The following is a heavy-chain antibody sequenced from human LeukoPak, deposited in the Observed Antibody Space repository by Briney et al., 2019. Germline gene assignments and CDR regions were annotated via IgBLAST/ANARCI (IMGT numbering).Heavy chain of an antibody. J-gene: IGHJ4*02. CDR3: ARDRTTTVTNAFDY. D-gene: IGHD4-11*01. Sequence: ASVKVSCKASGYTFTGYYMHWVRQAPGQGLEWMGWINPNSGGTNYAQKFQGWVTMTRDTSISTAYMELSRLRSDDTAVYYCARDRTTTVTNAFDYWGQGTLVTVSS. CDR1: GYTFTGYY. V-gene: IGHV1-2*04. CDR2: INPNSGGT.